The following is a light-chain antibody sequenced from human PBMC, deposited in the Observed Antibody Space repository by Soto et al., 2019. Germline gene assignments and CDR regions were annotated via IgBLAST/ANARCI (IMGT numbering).Light chain of an antibody. CDR3: QVWDSGTVV. V-gene: IGLV3-9*01. Sequence: SYELTQPLSLSVALGQAARITCEGNKIGSKDVHWYQQKPGQAPVVVIYRDRNRPSGIPERFSGSNSGNTATLTISRAQVGDEADYYCQVWDSGTVVFGGGTKLTVL. CDR1: KIGSKD. CDR2: RDR. J-gene: IGLJ2*01.